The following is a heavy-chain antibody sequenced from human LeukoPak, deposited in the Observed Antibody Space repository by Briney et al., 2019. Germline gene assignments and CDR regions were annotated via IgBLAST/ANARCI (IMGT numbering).Heavy chain of an antibody. Sequence: GSSVKVSCKASGGTFSSYAISWVRQAPGQGLEWMGWISAYNGNTNYAQKLQGRVTMTTDTSTSIAYMELRSLRFDDTAVYYCARVKPLSILLWFGELAGMDVWGQGTTVTVSS. CDR2: ISAYNGNT. CDR1: GGTFSSYA. V-gene: IGHV1-18*01. CDR3: ARVKPLSILLWFGELAGMDV. J-gene: IGHJ6*02. D-gene: IGHD3-10*01.